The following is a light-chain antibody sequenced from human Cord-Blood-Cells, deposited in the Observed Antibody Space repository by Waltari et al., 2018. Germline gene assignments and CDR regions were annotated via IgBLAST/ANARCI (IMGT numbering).Light chain of an antibody. CDR3: CSYAGSSTWV. CDR1: SSDVGSYNL. Sequence: QSALTQPASVSGSPGQSITISCPGTSSDVGSYNLVSWYQQHPGKAPKLMIYEGSKRTSGASNRFSGSKSGNTASLTISGLQAEDEADYYCCSYAGSSTWVFGGGTKLTVL. V-gene: IGLV2-23*01. J-gene: IGLJ3*02. CDR2: EGS.